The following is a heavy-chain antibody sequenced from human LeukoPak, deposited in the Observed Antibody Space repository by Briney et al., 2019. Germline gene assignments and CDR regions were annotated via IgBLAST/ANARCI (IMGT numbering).Heavy chain of an antibody. J-gene: IGHJ4*02. CDR1: GFTFSSYG. D-gene: IGHD2-15*01. V-gene: IGHV3-30*02. Sequence: GGSLRPSCAASGFTFSSYGMHWVRQAPGKGLEWVAFIRYDGSNKYYADSVKGRFTISRDNSKNTLYLQMNSLRAEDTAVYYCAKVWAMEYCNGGSCYGVHYWGQGTLVTVSS. CDR3: AKVWAMEYCNGGSCYGVHY. CDR2: IRYDGSNK.